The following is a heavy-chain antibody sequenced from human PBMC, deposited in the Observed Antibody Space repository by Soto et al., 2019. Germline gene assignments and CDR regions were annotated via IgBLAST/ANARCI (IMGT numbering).Heavy chain of an antibody. Sequence: QVQLVQSGAEVKQPGASVKASCKASGYTFTGFHIHWVRQAPGQGLEWMGWINPNGGARNNAQKFQGWFTMPRDTSISTAYMELSRLKSDDTAVYYCARGSVGPTTDLDYWGQGTLVTVSS. V-gene: IGHV1-2*04. J-gene: IGHJ4*02. D-gene: IGHD1-26*01. CDR2: INPNGGAR. CDR1: GYTFTGFH. CDR3: ARGSVGPTTDLDY.